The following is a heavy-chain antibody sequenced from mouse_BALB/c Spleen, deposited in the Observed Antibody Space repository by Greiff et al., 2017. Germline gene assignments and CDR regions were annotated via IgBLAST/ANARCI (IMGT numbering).Heavy chain of an antibody. CDR1: GYAFTNYL. J-gene: IGHJ3*01. V-gene: IGHV1-54*01. CDR2: INPGSGCT. Sequence: QVLLQQSGADLVRPGTSVKVSCKASGYAFTNYLIAWVKQTPGQGLEWIGMINPGSGCTNYNEKFKGKFTLTADKSSSTAYMQLSRLTSDDSAVYFCARGRCGNSLAYWGQGTLVTVSA. D-gene: IGHD2-1*01. CDR3: ARGRCGNSLAY.